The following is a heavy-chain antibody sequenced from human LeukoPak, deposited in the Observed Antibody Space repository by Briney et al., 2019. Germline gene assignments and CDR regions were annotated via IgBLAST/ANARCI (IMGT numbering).Heavy chain of an antibody. V-gene: IGHV1-18*01. D-gene: IGHD2-21*02. Sequence: ASVKVSCKASGYTFTSYGISWVRQAPGQGLEWMGWISAYNGNTNYAQKLQGRVTMTTDTSTSTAYMELRSLRSDDTAVHYCARDSPAAEVVTTKAFDIWGQGTMVTVSS. CDR1: GYTFTSYG. CDR3: ARDSPAAEVVTTKAFDI. J-gene: IGHJ3*02. CDR2: ISAYNGNT.